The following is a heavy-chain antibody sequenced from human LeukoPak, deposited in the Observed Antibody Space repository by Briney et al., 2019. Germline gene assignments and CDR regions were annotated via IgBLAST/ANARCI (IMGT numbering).Heavy chain of an antibody. CDR3: ARAYGDYSGDAFDI. Sequence: SSETLSLTCVVYGGSFSGYYWSWIRQPPGKGLEWIGEINHSGSTYYNPSLKSRVTISVDTSKNQFSLKLSSVTAADTAVYYCARAYGDYSGDAFDIWGQGTMVTVSS. V-gene: IGHV4-34*09. CDR2: INHSGST. CDR1: GGSFSGYY. D-gene: IGHD4-17*01. J-gene: IGHJ3*02.